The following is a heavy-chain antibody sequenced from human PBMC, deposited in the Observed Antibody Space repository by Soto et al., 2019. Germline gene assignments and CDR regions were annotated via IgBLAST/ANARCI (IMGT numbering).Heavy chain of an antibody. D-gene: IGHD1-1*01. J-gene: IGHJ6*02. V-gene: IGHV1-18*01. CDR1: GYTFTTYG. Sequence: QVQLVQSGAEVKKPGASVKVSCKASGYTFTTYGINWVRQAPGQGLEWMGWISAYNGNTNYAQKLQGRVTMTTDTSTSTAYMELRSLRSGDTAVYYCARVWVGTTFAYYYGMDVWGQGTTVTVSS. CDR3: ARVWVGTTFAYYYGMDV. CDR2: ISAYNGNT.